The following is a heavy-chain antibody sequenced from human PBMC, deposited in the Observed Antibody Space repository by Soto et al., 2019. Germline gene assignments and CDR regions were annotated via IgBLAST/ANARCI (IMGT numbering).Heavy chain of an antibody. J-gene: IGHJ6*02. CDR3: ASGRRSHYYYYGMDV. V-gene: IGHV1-18*04. D-gene: IGHD4-17*01. CDR2: ISAYNGNT. CDR1: GYTFTSYG. Sequence: GASVKVSCKASGYTFTSYGISWVRQAPGQGLEWMGWISAYNGNTNYAQKLQGRVTMTTDTSTSTAYMGLRSLRSDDTAVYYCASGRRSHYYYYGMDVWGQGTTVTVSS.